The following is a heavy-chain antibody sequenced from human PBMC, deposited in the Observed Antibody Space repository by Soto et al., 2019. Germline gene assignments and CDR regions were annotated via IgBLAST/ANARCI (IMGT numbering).Heavy chain of an antibody. CDR2: INHSGST. D-gene: IGHD2-2*01. V-gene: IGHV4-34*01. CDR1: GGSFSGYY. CDR3: ATRWVGYCSSTSCYGPPNFDY. J-gene: IGHJ4*02. Sequence: QVQLQQWGAGLLKPSETLSLTCAVYGGSFSGYYWSWIRQPPGKGLEWIREINHSGSTNYNPSLKSRVTISVDTSKNQFSLKLSSVTAADTAVYYCATRWVGYCSSTSCYGPPNFDYWGQGTLVTVSS.